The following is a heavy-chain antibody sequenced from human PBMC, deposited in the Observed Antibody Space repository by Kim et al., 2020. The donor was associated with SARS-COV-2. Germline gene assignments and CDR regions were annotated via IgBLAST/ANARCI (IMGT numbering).Heavy chain of an antibody. D-gene: IGHD6-19*01. Sequence: GGSLRLSCTASGFTFDDYAMHWVRQAPGKGLEWVSGISWNSGSIGYADSVNGRFTISRDNAKNSLYLQMNSLRAEDTALYYCAKDTGSSGTFDYWGQGTLVTVSS. CDR1: GFTFDDYA. J-gene: IGHJ4*02. V-gene: IGHV3-9*01. CDR2: ISWNSGSI. CDR3: AKDTGSSGTFDY.